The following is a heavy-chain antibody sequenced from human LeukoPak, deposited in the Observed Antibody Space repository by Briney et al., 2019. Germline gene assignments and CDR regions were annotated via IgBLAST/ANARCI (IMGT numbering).Heavy chain of an antibody. CDR2: IYPGDSDT. J-gene: IGHJ6*02. D-gene: IGHD3-10*01. V-gene: IGHV5-51*01. Sequence: GESLQISCQGSGYPFTLYWIAWVRQMPGKGLEWMGIIYPGDSDTRYSPSFQGQVTISVDKSISTAYLQWSSLKASDSAMYYCARLGKNYYLYHGMDVWGPGTTVIVSS. CDR1: GYPFTLYW. CDR3: ARLGKNYYLYHGMDV.